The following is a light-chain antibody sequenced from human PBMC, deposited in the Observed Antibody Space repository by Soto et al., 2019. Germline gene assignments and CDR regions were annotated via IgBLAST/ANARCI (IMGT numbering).Light chain of an antibody. CDR1: SSDVGGYDY. CDR2: EVS. CDR3: SSYAGSNNVV. J-gene: IGLJ2*01. Sequence: QSALTQPPSASGSPGQSVTISCTGTSSDVGGYDYVSWYQQHPGKAPKLMISEVSERPSGVPDRFSGSKSGNTASLTVSGLQAEDEADYYCSSYAGSNNVVFGGGTKVTVL. V-gene: IGLV2-8*01.